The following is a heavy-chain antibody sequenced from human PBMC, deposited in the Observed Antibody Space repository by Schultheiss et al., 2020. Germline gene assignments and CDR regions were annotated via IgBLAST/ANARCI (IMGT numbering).Heavy chain of an antibody. V-gene: IGHV4-59*01. CDR3: ARVLQSVGIDY. D-gene: IGHD2/OR15-2a*01. CDR2: INYSGGT. J-gene: IGHJ4*02. Sequence: SETLSLTCSVSGGSISSYYWSWIRQPPGKGLEWIGYINYSGGTNYNPSLKSRVTISVETSKNQFSLRLSSVTPADTAVYYCARVLQSVGIDYWGQGGLGTVSS. CDR1: GGSISSYY.